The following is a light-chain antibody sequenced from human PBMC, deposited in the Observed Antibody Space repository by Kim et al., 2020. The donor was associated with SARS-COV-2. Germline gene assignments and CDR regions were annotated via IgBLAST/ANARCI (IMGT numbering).Light chain of an antibody. Sequence: EIVLTQSPGTLSLSPGERATLSCRASQSVSSSYLDWYQQKPGQAPRLLIYGASSRATGIPDRFSGSGSGTDFTITISRLEPEDFAVYYCQQYGSSPPITFGQGTRLEIK. CDR3: QQYGSSPPIT. CDR1: QSVSSSY. V-gene: IGKV3-20*01. J-gene: IGKJ5*01. CDR2: GAS.